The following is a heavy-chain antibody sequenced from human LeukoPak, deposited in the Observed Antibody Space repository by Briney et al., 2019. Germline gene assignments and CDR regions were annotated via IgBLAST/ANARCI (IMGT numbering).Heavy chain of an antibody. V-gene: IGHV4-59*08. CDR2: IYYSGST. CDR3: ARLSYTWNDVSFGAFDI. CDR1: GGSISSYY. J-gene: IGHJ3*02. D-gene: IGHD1-20*01. Sequence: PSETLSLTCTVSGGSISSYYGSWIRQPPGRGLEWIGYIYYSGSTNYNPSLKSRVTISVDTSKNQFSLKLSSVTAADTAVYYCARLSYTWNDVSFGAFDIWGQGTMVTVSS.